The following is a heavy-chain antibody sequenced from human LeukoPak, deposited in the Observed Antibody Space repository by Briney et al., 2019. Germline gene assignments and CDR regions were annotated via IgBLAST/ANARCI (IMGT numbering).Heavy chain of an antibody. CDR1: GGSFSGYY. V-gene: IGHV4-34*01. CDR3: AGGRMFGGVIVIRWFDP. J-gene: IGHJ5*02. CDR2: INHSGST. Sequence: SETLSLTCAVYGGSFSGYYWSWIRQPPGKGLEWIGEINHSGSTNYNPSLKSRVTISVDTSKNQFSLKLSSVTAADTAVYYCAGGRMFGGVIVIRWFDPWGQGTLVTVSS. D-gene: IGHD3-16*02.